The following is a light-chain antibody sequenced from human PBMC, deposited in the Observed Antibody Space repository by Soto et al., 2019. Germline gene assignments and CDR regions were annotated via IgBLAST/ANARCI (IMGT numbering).Light chain of an antibody. CDR2: GNS. CDR3: QSYYSTLSGSG. Sequence: QSVLTQPPSVSGAPGQRVTISCTGSSSNIGAGYDVHWYQQLPGTAPKLLIYGNSNRPSGVPDRFSGSKSGTSASLAITGLQAEDEADYYCQSYYSTLSGSGFGGGTKLTVL. J-gene: IGLJ3*02. CDR1: SSNIGAGYD. V-gene: IGLV1-40*01.